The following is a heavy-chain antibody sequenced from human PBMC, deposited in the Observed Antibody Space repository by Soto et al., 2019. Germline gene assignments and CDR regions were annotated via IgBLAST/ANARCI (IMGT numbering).Heavy chain of an antibody. CDR3: TRGPSLEAFLDY. D-gene: IGHD1-1*01. CDR1: GCSISSGGYS. V-gene: IGHV4-30-2*01. Sequence: SETLSLTCAFSGCSISSGGYSLSWIRQPPGKGLEWIGYMYHSGSTYYNPSLKSRVTISIDRSKNQFSLDLYSVTAADTAVYFCTRGPSLEAFLDYWGQGTLVTVSS. CDR2: MYHSGST. J-gene: IGHJ4*02.